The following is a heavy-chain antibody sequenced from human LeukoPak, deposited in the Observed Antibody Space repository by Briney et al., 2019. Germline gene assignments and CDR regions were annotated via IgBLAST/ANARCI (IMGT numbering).Heavy chain of an antibody. D-gene: IGHD1-1*01. CDR2: IYTSGST. CDR3: VRQYWHWNPFVG. Sequence: PSETLSLTCTVFGGSISSYYWSWIRQPAGKGLEWIGRIYTSGSTNYNPSLKSRVTMSVDTSKNQFSLRLSSMTAADTALYHCVRQYWHWNPFVGWGQGTLVTVSS. V-gene: IGHV4-4*07. CDR1: GGSISSYY. J-gene: IGHJ4*02.